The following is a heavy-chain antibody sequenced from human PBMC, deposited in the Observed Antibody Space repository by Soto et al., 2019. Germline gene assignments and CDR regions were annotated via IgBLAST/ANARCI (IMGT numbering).Heavy chain of an antibody. V-gene: IGHV3-33*01. D-gene: IGHD3-3*01. Sequence: LRLSCAASGFTFSSYGMHWVRQAPGKGLEWVAVIWYDGSNKYYADSVKGRFTISRDNSKNTLYLQMNSLRAEDTAVYYCARGRQGVRFLEWLSSPDYYYYGMDVWGQGTTVTVSS. J-gene: IGHJ6*02. CDR2: IWYDGSNK. CDR3: ARGRQGVRFLEWLSSPDYYYYGMDV. CDR1: GFTFSSYG.